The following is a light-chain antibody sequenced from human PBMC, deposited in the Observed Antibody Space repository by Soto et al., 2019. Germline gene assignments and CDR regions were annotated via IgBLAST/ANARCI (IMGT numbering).Light chain of an antibody. CDR3: QHRYSNPLT. CDR1: QGISTY. J-gene: IGKJ1*01. V-gene: IGKV1-39*01. CDR2: AAS. Sequence: TQAASLLSAYIGDRVTITCQASQGISTYLNWYQQKPGKAPKLLIYAASSLQSGVPSRFSGSGSETDFSLTISSLQPEYVVTYSLQHRYSNPLTCGQRTKVDIK.